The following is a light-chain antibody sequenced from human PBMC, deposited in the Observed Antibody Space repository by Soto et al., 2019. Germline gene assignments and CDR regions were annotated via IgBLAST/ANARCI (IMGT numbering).Light chain of an antibody. V-gene: IGKV4-1*01. Sequence: DIVLTQSPDSLAVSLGERATINCKSSQTVLYSSVNKNSLAWYQLKPGQPPRLLIYWASTRESGVPDRFSGSGSGTDFALTISSLQAEDVAVYYCHHYYDTPWTFGQGTKVESK. CDR2: WAS. CDR3: HHYYDTPWT. CDR1: QTVLYSSVNKNS. J-gene: IGKJ1*01.